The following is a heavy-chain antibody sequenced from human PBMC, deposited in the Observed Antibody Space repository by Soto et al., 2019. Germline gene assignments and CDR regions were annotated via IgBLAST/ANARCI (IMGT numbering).Heavy chain of an antibody. V-gene: IGHV3-74*01. CDR3: ARATNWENWYFDL. Sequence: RLSCAASGFTFSSYWMHWVRQAPGKGLVWVSRINSDGSSTSYADSVKGRFTISRDNAKNTLYLQMNSLRAEDTAVYYCARATNWENWYFDLWGRGTLVTVSS. D-gene: IGHD7-27*01. CDR2: INSDGSST. J-gene: IGHJ2*01. CDR1: GFTFSSYW.